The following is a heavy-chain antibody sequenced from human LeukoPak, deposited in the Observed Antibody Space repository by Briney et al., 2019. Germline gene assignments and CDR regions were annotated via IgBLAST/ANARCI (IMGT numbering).Heavy chain of an antibody. V-gene: IGHV1-2*02. J-gene: IGHJ6*03. CDR1: GYTFTGYY. D-gene: IGHD3-9*01. Sequence: ASVKVSCKASGYTFTGYYMHWVRQAPGQGLEWMGWINPNSGGTNYAQKFQGRVTMTRDTSISTAYMELSRLRSDDTAVYYCARAPYDILTGTSYYMDVWGKGTTVTVSS. CDR2: INPNSGGT. CDR3: ARAPYDILTGTSYYMDV.